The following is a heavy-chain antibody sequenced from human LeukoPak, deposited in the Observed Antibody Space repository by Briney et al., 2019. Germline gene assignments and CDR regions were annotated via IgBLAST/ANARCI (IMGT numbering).Heavy chain of an antibody. CDR3: AKGQGQYSPLRNYGMDV. J-gene: IGHJ6*02. CDR1: GFTFSSYG. CDR2: ISYDGSNK. D-gene: IGHD2-21*01. Sequence: GRSLRLSCAAPGFTFSSYGMNWVRQAPGKGLEWVAVISYDGSNKFYADSVKGRFTISRDNSKNTLYLQMNSLRAEDTAVYYCAKGQGQYSPLRNYGMDVWGQGTTVTVSS. V-gene: IGHV3-30*18.